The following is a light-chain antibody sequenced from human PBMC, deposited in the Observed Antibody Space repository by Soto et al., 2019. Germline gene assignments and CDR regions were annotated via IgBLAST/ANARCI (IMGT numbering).Light chain of an antibody. Sequence: DIQMTQSPSSLSAFVGDSVTVTCRASQPIGTSLHWYQQRAGTAPKVLISAATKLQSGVPSRFSGRGSGTDFTLTISNLQPGDSATYFCQQGYNTFWTFGRGTKVDIK. V-gene: IGKV1-39*01. CDR1: QPIGTS. J-gene: IGKJ1*01. CDR2: AAT. CDR3: QQGYNTFWT.